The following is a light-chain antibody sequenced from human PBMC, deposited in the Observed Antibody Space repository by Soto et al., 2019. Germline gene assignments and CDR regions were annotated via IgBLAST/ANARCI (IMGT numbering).Light chain of an antibody. Sequence: EIVLTQSPGTLSLSPGERATLSCRASQSVSSTYLAWYQQKPGQAPRLLIYGASNRAAGIPDRFSGSGSGTDFTLTISSLEPEDFAVYYCQQYGGSRWTFGQGTMVDI. CDR1: QSVSSTY. V-gene: IGKV3-20*01. CDR3: QQYGGSRWT. J-gene: IGKJ1*01. CDR2: GAS.